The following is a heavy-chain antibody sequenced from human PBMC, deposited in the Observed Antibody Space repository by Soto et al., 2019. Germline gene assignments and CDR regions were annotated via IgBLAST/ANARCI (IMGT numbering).Heavy chain of an antibody. CDR3: AKGSSSGSRTDFDY. J-gene: IGHJ4*02. CDR1: GFTVSSYG. V-gene: IGHV3-30*18. D-gene: IGHD6-19*01. CDR2: ISYDGSNK. Sequence: QVQLVESGGGVVQPGRSLRLSCAAAGFTVSSYGMHWVRQAPGKGLEWVAVISYDGSNKYYADSVKGLFTISRDNSKNTLYLQMNRLRAEDTAVYYCAKGSSSGSRTDFDYWGQGTLVTVSS.